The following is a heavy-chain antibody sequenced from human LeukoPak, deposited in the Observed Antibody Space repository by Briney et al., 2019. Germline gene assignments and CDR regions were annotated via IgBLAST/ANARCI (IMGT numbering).Heavy chain of an antibody. Sequence: KSSETLSLTCTVSGGSNNDYYWNWLRQPPGKGLEWIGFIYYRGTTNNNPSLKSRVTTSIDTSKKQFSLNLSSVTAADTAIYYCAGVFSGRRPFELWGQGILVTVSS. D-gene: IGHD3-10*01. CDR3: AGVFSGRRPFEL. CDR1: GGSNNDYY. V-gene: IGHV4-59*03. CDR2: IYYRGTT. J-gene: IGHJ4*02.